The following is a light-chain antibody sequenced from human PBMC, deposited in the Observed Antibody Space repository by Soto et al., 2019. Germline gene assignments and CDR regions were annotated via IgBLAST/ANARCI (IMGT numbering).Light chain of an antibody. J-gene: IGKJ2*01. CDR2: DAS. CDR1: QSVSTY. CDR3: QQRTDWRYT. Sequence: EIVLTQSPAILSLSPGERATLSCRASQSVSTYLAWYQQKPGQAPGLLIYDASNRAAGIPARFSGSGSGTDFTLTISSLEPEDFAVYYCQQRTDWRYTFGQGTKLEIK. V-gene: IGKV3-11*01.